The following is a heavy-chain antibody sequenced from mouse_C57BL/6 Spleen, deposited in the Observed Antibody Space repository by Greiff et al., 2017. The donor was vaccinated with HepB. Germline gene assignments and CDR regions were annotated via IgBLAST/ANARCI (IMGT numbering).Heavy chain of an antibody. CDR2: IHPNSGST. V-gene: IGHV1-64*01. J-gene: IGHJ2*01. CDR1: GYTFTSYW. D-gene: IGHD2-1*01. Sequence: QVQLQQSGAELVKPGASVKLSCKASGYTFTSYWMHWVKQRPGQGLEWIGMIHPNSGSTNYNEKFKSKATLTVDKSSSTAYMQLSSLTSEDSAVYYCARGSYYGNYVGFDYWGQGTTLTVSS. CDR3: ARGSYYGNYVGFDY.